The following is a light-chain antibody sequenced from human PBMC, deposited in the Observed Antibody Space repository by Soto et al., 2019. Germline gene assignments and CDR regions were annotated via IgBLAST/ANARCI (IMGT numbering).Light chain of an antibody. CDR2: GAS. J-gene: IGKJ1*01. CDR1: QSVSSSY. Sequence: EIVLTQSPGTLSLSPGERATLSCRARQSVSSSYLAWYQQKPGQAPRLLIYGASSRATGIPDRFSGSGSGTDFTLTISRLEPEAFAVYYCQQYGSSPWTFGQGTKVDIK. V-gene: IGKV3-20*01. CDR3: QQYGSSPWT.